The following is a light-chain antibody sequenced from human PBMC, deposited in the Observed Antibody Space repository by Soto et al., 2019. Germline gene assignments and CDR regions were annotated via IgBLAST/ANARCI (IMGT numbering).Light chain of an antibody. CDR2: GAS. V-gene: IGKV3D-20*02. J-gene: IGKJ5*01. Sequence: EIVLTQPPGTLSSSPGERATLSCRASQTVTSNYLAWYQQKPGQAPRLLFFGASIRATGLPDRFSGGGSGTDFTLTISRLEPEDFAVYYCQQRSNWPPITFGQGTRLEIK. CDR3: QQRSNWPPIT. CDR1: QTVTSNY.